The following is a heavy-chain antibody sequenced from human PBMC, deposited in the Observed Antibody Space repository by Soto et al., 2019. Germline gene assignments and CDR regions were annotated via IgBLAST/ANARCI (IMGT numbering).Heavy chain of an antibody. Sequence: ASVKVSCKASGYTFTGYYMHWVRQAPGQGLEWMGWINPNSGGTNYAQKLQGWVTMTRDTSISTAYMELSRLRSDDTAVYYCARATLGGTTVYYMDVWGKGTTVTVSS. V-gene: IGHV1-2*04. CDR2: INPNSGGT. CDR3: ARATLGGTTVYYMDV. J-gene: IGHJ6*03. CDR1: GYTFTGYY.